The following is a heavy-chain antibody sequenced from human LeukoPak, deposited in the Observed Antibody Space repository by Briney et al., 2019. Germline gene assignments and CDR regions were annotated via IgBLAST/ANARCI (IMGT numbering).Heavy chain of an antibody. J-gene: IGHJ6*03. V-gene: IGHV5-51*01. CDR3: ARYRGSSSSVPYYYYYMDV. D-gene: IGHD6-6*01. Sequence: GESLKISCKGSGYSFTSYWIGWVRQMPGKGLEWMGIIYPGDSDTRYSPSFQGQVTISADKSISTAYLQWSSLKASDTAMYYCARYRGSSSSVPYYYYYMDVWGKGTTVTVSS. CDR1: GYSFTSYW. CDR2: IYPGDSDT.